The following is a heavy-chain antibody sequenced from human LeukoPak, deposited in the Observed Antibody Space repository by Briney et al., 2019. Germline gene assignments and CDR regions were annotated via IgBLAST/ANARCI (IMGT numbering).Heavy chain of an antibody. CDR3: AGEYIYCGGDCYSN. CDR2: INPNSGGT. D-gene: IGHD2-21*02. CDR1: GYTFTGYY. J-gene: IGHJ4*02. Sequence: ASVKVSCKASGYTFTGYYMHWVRQAPGQGLEWMGWINPNSGGTNYAQKFQGRVTMTRDTSISTAYMELSRLRSDDTAVYYCAGEYIYCGGDCYSNWGQGTLVTVSS. V-gene: IGHV1-2*02.